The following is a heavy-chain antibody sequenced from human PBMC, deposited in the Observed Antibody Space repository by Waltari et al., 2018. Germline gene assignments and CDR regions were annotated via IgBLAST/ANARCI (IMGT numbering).Heavy chain of an antibody. CDR3: AKAGVGDWVDY. J-gene: IGHJ4*02. CDR2: VSGSGGST. CDR1: GFTFSTYT. Sequence: EVQLVESGGGLVQPGGSLRLSCVASGFTFSTYTMSWARQAPGKGLEWVSIVSGSGGSTNYADSDSVKGRFTISRDNSKNTLYLQMNSLRVEDTAVYYCAKAGVGDWVDYWGQGTLVTVSS. D-gene: IGHD2-21*01. V-gene: IGHV3-23*04.